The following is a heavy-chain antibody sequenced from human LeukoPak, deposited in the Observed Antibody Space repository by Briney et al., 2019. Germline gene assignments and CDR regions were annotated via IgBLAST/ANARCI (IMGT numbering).Heavy chain of an antibody. D-gene: IGHD6-13*01. CDR2: INPNSGGT. CDR1: GYTVTGYY. V-gene: IGHV1-2*02. CDR3: ARERRSWPLFDY. Sequence: ASVKVSCKASGYTVTGYYMHWVRQAPGQGHEWMGWINPNSGGTNYAQKFQGRVTMARDTSISTAYMELSRLRSDDTAVYYCARERRSWPLFDYWGQGSLVTVSS. J-gene: IGHJ4*02.